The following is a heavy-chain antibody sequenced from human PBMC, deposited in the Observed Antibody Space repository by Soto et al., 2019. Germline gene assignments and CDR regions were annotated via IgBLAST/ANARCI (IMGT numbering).Heavy chain of an antibody. Sequence: QITLKESGPTLVKPTQTLTLTCTFSGFSLSSPGVGMGWIRQPPGKALQWLAVIYWNDDKRYSPSLKSRLTIPKATSKHQVVLTLTNMDPADTATYSCAHGGPATSLDFWGQGTLVTVSS. CDR1: GFSLSSPGVG. J-gene: IGHJ4*02. V-gene: IGHV2-5*01. CDR2: IYWNDDK. D-gene: IGHD2-2*01. CDR3: AHGGPATSLDF.